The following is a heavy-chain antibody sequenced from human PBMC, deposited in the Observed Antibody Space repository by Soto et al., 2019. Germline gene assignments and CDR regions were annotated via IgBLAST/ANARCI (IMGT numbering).Heavy chain of an antibody. V-gene: IGHV3-30*09. CDR2: ISYDGSNK. CDR3: ARSPYTTGFYSTFDS. J-gene: IGHJ4*02. Sequence: GESLKISCAASGFTFSSYAMHWVRQAPGKGLEWVAVISYDGSNKYYADSVKGRFAISRDNSKDTLYVQMNSLRAEDTAVYYCARSPYTTGFYSTFDSWGLGTLVTVSS. D-gene: IGHD1-26*01. CDR1: GFTFSSYA.